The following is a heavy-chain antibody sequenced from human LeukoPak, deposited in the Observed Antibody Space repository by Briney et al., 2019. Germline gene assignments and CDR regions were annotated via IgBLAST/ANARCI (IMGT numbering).Heavy chain of an antibody. J-gene: IGHJ5*02. Sequence: SVKVSCKASGYTFTSYGISWVRQAPGQGLEWMGWIIPILGIANYAQKFQGRVTITADKSTSTAYMELSSLRSEDTAVYYCARDRGYCSSTSCYSSNWFDPWGQGTLVTVSS. CDR3: ARDRGYCSSTSCYSSNWFDP. V-gene: IGHV1-69*10. CDR1: GYTFTSYG. D-gene: IGHD2-2*02. CDR2: IIPILGIA.